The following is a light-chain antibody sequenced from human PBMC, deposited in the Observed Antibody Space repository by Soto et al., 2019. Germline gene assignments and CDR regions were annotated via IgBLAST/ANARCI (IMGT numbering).Light chain of an antibody. J-gene: IGKJ1*01. CDR2: GAS. CDR1: QSVNSN. CDR3: QQYNNWPPWT. V-gene: IGKV3-15*01. Sequence: EIVLTQSPGTLSLSPGERATLSCRASQSVNSNYLAWYQQKPGQAPRLLIYGASTRATGIPARFSGSGSGTEFTLTISSLQSEDFADYYCQQYNNWPPWTFGQGTKVDI.